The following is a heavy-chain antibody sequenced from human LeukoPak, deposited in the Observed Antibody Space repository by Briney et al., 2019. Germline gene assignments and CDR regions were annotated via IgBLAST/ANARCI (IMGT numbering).Heavy chain of an antibody. D-gene: IGHD2-8*02. J-gene: IGHJ4*02. CDR2: ISSSSSYI. V-gene: IGHV3-21*01. CDR1: GFTFSNAW. CDR3: ARDRTDYYFDY. Sequence: PGGSLRLSCAASGFTFSNAWMSWVRQAPGKGLEWVSSISSSSSYIYYADSVKGRFTISRDNAKNSLYLQMNSLRAEDTAVYYCARDRTDYYFDYWGQGTLVTVSS.